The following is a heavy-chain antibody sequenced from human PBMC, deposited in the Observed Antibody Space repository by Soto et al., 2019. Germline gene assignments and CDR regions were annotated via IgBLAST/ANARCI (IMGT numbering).Heavy chain of an antibody. J-gene: IGHJ3*02. CDR1: GFTFSSYG. CDR3: ARDRLRFLEWSTTHDAFDI. CDR2: ISSSSSTI. V-gene: IGHV3-48*01. Sequence: GGSLRLSCAASGFTFSSYGMNWVRQAPGKGLEWVSYISSSSSTIYYADSVKGRFTISRDNAKNSLYLQMNSLRAEDTAVYYCARDRLRFLEWSTTHDAFDIWGQGTMVTVSS. D-gene: IGHD3-3*01.